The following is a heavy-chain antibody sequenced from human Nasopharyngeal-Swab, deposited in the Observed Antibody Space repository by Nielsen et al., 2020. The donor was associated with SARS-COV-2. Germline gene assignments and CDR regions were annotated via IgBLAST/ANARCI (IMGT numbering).Heavy chain of an antibody. CDR3: TSGWFDP. V-gene: IGHV3-48*04. J-gene: IGHJ5*02. CDR1: GFPFSPYG. CDR2: IGTSSSTN. Sequence: GGSLRLSCVASGFPFSPYGMNWVRQAPGKGLEWLSYIGTSSSTNYYADSVKGRFTISRDTAKNSLYLQMNSLRAGDTAVYYCTSGWFDPWGQGTLVTVSS.